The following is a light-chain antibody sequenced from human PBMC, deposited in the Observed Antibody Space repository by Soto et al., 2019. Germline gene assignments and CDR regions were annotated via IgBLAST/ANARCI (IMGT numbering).Light chain of an antibody. J-gene: IGKJ1*01. V-gene: IGKV1-5*03. Sequence: DIQMTQSPSTLSGSVGDRVTITCRASQTISSWLAWYQQKPGKAPKLLIYKASTLKSGVPSRFSGSGSGTDFTLTITSLQSEDFGVYFCQQYKDWPTTFGQGTKVEIK. CDR1: QTISSW. CDR2: KAS. CDR3: QQYKDWPTT.